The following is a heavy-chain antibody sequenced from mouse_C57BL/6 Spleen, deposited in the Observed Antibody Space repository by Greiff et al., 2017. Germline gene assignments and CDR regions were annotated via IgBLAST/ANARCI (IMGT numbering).Heavy chain of an antibody. CDR3: TRYEGNYWYFDV. CDR2: IDPETGGT. D-gene: IGHD2-3*01. CDR1: GYTFTDYE. Sequence: VQLQESGAELVRPGASVTLSCKASGYTFTDYEMHWVKQTPVHGLEWIGAIDPETGGTAYNQKFKGKAILTADKSSSTAYMELRSLTSEDSAVYYCTRYEGNYWYFDVWGTGTTVTVAS. J-gene: IGHJ1*03. V-gene: IGHV1-15*01.